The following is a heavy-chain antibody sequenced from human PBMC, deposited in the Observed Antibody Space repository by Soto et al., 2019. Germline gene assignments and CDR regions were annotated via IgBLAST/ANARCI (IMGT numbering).Heavy chain of an antibody. J-gene: IGHJ5*02. Sequence: GVSLRLSCAASGFTFSSHAMGWLRQAPGTGPEWVAFVDGSGYDTSYADSVKGRFTISRDNSDNSLYLHMDSLRAEDTAVYYCAPVTTSWGQGTLVTVSS. D-gene: IGHD4-17*01. CDR3: APVTTS. CDR1: GFTFSSHA. CDR2: VDGSGYDT. V-gene: IGHV3-23*01.